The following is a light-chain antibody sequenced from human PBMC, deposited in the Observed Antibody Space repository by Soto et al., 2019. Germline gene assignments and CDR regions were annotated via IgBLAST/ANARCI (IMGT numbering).Light chain of an antibody. CDR1: QSVSSH. CDR2: DAS. V-gene: IGKV3-15*01. J-gene: IGKJ5*01. CDR3: QQRSIWPLT. Sequence: EIVMTQSPATLSVSPGEGATVSCRASQSVSSHLAWYQHKPGQAPRLLFYDASTRATGIPARFSGSGSGTEFTLTISSLEAEDFAVYYCQQRSIWPLTFGQGTRLEIK.